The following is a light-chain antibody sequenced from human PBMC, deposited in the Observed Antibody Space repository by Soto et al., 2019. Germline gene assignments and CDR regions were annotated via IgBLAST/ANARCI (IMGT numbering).Light chain of an antibody. Sequence: DIQMTQSPSTLSASVGDRVTITCRASQSISSWLAWYQQRPGKAPKRLIYGASSLQSGVPSRFSGSGSGTEFTLTISNLQPEDFATYYCLQHNSFPRTFGQGTKVDI. V-gene: IGKV1-5*01. J-gene: IGKJ1*01. CDR3: LQHNSFPRT. CDR1: QSISSW. CDR2: GAS.